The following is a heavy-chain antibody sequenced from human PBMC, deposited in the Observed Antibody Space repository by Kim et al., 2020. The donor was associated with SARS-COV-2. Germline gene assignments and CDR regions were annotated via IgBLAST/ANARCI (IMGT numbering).Heavy chain of an antibody. Sequence: ADAVNGRFTISRDNSRKTLYLHRKSLRAEDTAVYYCAKGRIAVAATAMNYWGQGTLVTVTS. CDR3: AKGRIAVAATAMNY. D-gene: IGHD6-19*01. J-gene: IGHJ4*02. V-gene: IGHV3-30*02.